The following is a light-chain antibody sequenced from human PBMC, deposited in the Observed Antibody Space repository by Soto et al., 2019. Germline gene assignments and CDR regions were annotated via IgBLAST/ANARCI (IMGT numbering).Light chain of an antibody. Sequence: QSVLTQPPSASGSPGQSVTISCTGTSSDVGNYNFVSWYRQHPGKAPKLIIYEVTKRPSGVPDRFSGSKSGNTASLTVSGLQAEDEADYYCSSYAGNNNMAFGGGTKLTVL. CDR2: EVT. V-gene: IGLV2-8*01. CDR1: SSDVGNYNF. CDR3: SSYAGNNNMA. J-gene: IGLJ2*01.